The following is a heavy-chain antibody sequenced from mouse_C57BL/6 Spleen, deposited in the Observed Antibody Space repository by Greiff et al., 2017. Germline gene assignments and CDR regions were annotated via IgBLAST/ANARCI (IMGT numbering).Heavy chain of an antibody. Sequence: EVKLVESGGDLVKPGGSLKLSCAASGFTFSSYGMSWVRQTPDKRLEWVATISSGGSYTYYPDSVKGRFTISRDNAKNTLYLQMSSLKSEDTAMYYCARQIYDYDVWYFDVWGTGTTVTVSS. J-gene: IGHJ1*03. CDR2: ISSGGSYT. CDR1: GFTFSSYG. CDR3: ARQIYDYDVWYFDV. D-gene: IGHD2-4*01. V-gene: IGHV5-6*01.